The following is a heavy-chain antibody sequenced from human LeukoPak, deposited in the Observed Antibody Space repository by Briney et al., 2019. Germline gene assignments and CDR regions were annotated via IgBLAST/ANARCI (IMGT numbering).Heavy chain of an antibody. CDR2: ISTGGGST. J-gene: IGHJ5*02. V-gene: IGHV3-23*01. D-gene: IGHD2-15*01. Sequence: GGSLRLSCAASGFTFNSFAMSWVRQAPGEGLEWVSGISTGGGSTYYADSVKGRFTISRDNSKNTLYLQMNSLRAEDTAVYYCAKEVVATGRWFDPWGQGTLVTVSS. CDR3: AKEVVATGRWFDP. CDR1: GFTFNSFA.